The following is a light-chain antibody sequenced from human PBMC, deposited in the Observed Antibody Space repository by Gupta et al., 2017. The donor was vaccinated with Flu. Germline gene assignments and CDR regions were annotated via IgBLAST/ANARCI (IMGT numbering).Light chain of an antibody. CDR2: QVS. Sequence: VTPGQPASISCRSSQGLVYSNGNTYLHWFQQKPGQSPRLLIYQVSNRASGVPDRFSGSGSGTDFTLKISRVEAEDVGVYFCMQGAQWPWAFGQGATVEIK. CDR1: QGLVYSNGNTY. V-gene: IGKV2-30*01. CDR3: MQGAQWPWA. J-gene: IGKJ1*01.